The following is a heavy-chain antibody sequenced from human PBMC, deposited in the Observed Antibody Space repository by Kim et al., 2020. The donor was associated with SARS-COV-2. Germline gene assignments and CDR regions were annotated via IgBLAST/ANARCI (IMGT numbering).Heavy chain of an antibody. Sequence: SETLSLTCTVSGGSISSYYWSWIRQPPGKGLEWIGYIYYSGSTNYNPSLKSRVTISVDTSKNQFSLKLSSVTAADTAVYYCARGLYPYYDFWSGYYETDYWGQGTLVTVSS. CDR2: IYYSGST. V-gene: IGHV4-59*01. CDR1: GGSISSYY. D-gene: IGHD3-3*01. CDR3: ARGLYPYYDFWSGYYETDY. J-gene: IGHJ4*02.